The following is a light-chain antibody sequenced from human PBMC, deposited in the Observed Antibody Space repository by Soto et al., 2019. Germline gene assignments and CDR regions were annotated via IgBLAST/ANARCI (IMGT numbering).Light chain of an antibody. CDR1: QGIRHY. CDR3: QQYDSYSYT. Sequence: DIQMTQSPSSLSASVGDRVTITCRASQGIRHYLAWYQQKPGKVPKLLIYEASNLQSGVPSRFRGGGSGTGFTLTISSLQPEDVATYYCQQYDSYSYTFGQGTKLEIK. V-gene: IGKV1-27*01. J-gene: IGKJ2*01. CDR2: EAS.